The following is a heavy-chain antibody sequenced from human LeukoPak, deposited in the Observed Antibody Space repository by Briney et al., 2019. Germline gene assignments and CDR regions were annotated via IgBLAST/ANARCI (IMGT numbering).Heavy chain of an antibody. CDR1: RFTFSSYG. V-gene: IGHV3-30*18. Sequence: GGSLRLSCAASRFTFSSYGMHCVPQAPGKGLEWVAGISYDGSNNYYAHSAKGRFTISRDNSKNTLYLQMNSLRAEDTAVYYCAKDSSAWFLYICGMDVWGKGTTVTVSS. D-gene: IGHD6-19*01. CDR3: AKDSSAWFLYICGMDV. CDR2: ISYDGSNN. J-gene: IGHJ6*04.